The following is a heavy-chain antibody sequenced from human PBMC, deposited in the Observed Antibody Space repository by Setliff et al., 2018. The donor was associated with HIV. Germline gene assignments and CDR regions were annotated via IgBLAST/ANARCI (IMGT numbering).Heavy chain of an antibody. J-gene: IGHJ6*03. CDR3: ARDAFDYTAYYYSYMDV. CDR1: GGTFNNYA. CDR2: INPSGGST. V-gene: IGHV1-46*02. D-gene: IGHD4-4*01. Sequence: ASVKVSCKASGGTFNNYAINWVRQAPGQGLEWMGIINPSGGSTTYAQKFQGRVTMTRDTSTSTVYMELSSLRSEDTAVYYCARDAFDYTAYYYSYMDVWGKGTTVTVSS.